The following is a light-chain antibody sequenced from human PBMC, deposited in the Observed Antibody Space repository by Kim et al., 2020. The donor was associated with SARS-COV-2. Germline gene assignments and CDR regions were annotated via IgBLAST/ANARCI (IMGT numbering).Light chain of an antibody. CDR3: QQRNNWPPVT. CDR1: QSIISY. CDR2: DAS. J-gene: IGKJ5*01. V-gene: IGKV3-11*01. Sequence: PPGDRATLSCRASQSIISYLAWYQQKPGQATRLLIYDASQRATDTPARCTVSGSGTDFTLTINKLEPEDFAVYYCQQRNNWPPVTFGQGTRLEIK.